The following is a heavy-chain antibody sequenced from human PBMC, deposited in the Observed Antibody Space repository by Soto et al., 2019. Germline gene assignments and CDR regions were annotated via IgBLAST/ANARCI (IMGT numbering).Heavy chain of an antibody. V-gene: IGHV3-23*01. D-gene: IGHD1-7*01. J-gene: IGHJ3*02. CDR1: GFTLSSYH. Sequence: GGSLRLSCVASGFTLSSYHMDWVRQAPGKGLEWVAHITATGGNTYYADSVRGRFTISRDTSGNTLYLQMNGLRAEDTALYYCAKCMQAYWNYDAHHIWGQGTMVTVSS. CDR2: ITATGGNT. CDR3: AKCMQAYWNYDAHHI.